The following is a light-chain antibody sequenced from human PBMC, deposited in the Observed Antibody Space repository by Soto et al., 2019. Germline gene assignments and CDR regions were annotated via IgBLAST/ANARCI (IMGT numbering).Light chain of an antibody. CDR1: SSDVGGYNY. V-gene: IGLV2-14*03. J-gene: IGLJ2*01. CDR3: TSCRTSNTPYVI. CDR2: DVT. Sequence: QSALTQPASVSGSPGQSITISCTGTSSDVGGYNYVSWYQHHPDKAPKLMIYDVTNRPSGVSNRFSASKSGNTASLTISGLQTEDEAYYYCTSCRTSNTPYVIFGGGTKLTVL.